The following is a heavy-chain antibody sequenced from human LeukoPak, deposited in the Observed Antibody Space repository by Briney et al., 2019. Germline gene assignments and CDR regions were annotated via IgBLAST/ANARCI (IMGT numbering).Heavy chain of an antibody. CDR2: LFNNGNT. Sequence: SETLSLTCTVSGSLIMNGYSWGWVRPTPGKGLEWIGTLFNNGNTYYNPSLRSRVTISVDTSKNQFSLKVRSVTAADTAVYYCAAAGWDYYDSSGFSFDYWGQGTLVTVSS. CDR1: GSLIMNGYS. CDR3: AAAGWDYYDSSGFSFDY. V-gene: IGHV4-38-2*02. D-gene: IGHD3-22*01. J-gene: IGHJ4*02.